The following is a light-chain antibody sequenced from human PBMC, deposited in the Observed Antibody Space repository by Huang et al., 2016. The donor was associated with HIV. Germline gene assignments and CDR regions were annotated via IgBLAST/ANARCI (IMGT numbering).Light chain of an antibody. V-gene: IGKV2-28*01. Sequence: DIVMTQFPLSLPVIPGEPASISCKSTQSLLHSNGYNYLDWYLQKPGQSPQLLIYLGSNLASGVPDRFSGSGSGTDFTLKINRVEAEDVGVYYCMQALQTPYTFGQGTKLEIK. CDR1: QSLLHSNGYNY. J-gene: IGKJ2*01. CDR3: MQALQTPYT. CDR2: LGS.